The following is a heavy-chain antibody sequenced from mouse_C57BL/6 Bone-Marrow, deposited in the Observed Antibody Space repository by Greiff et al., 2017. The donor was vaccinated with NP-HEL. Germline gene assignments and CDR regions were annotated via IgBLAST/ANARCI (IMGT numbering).Heavy chain of an antibody. CDR1: GYTFTSYW. J-gene: IGHJ2*01. Sequence: VQLQQSGAELVMPGASVKLSCKASGYTFTSYWMHWVKQRPGQGLEWIGEIDPSDSYTNYNQKFKGKSTLTVDKSSSTAYMQLSSLTSEDSAVYYCALYSNYPSDYWGQGTTLTVSS. CDR2: IDPSDSYT. V-gene: IGHV1-69*01. CDR3: ALYSNYPSDY. D-gene: IGHD2-5*01.